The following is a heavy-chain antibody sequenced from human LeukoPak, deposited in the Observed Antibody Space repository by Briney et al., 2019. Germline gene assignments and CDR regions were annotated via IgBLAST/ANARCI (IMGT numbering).Heavy chain of an antibody. V-gene: IGHV1-2*06. J-gene: IGHJ5*02. CDR1: GYTFTGYY. Sequence: ASVKVSCKAAGYTFTGYYMFWVRQAPGQGLEWMGRINPNSGGTNYAQKFQGRVTMTRDTSISTAYMELSRLRSDDTAVYYCAREICSSTSCYTYNWFDPWGQGTLVTVSS. D-gene: IGHD2-2*02. CDR3: AREICSSTSCYTYNWFDP. CDR2: INPNSGGT.